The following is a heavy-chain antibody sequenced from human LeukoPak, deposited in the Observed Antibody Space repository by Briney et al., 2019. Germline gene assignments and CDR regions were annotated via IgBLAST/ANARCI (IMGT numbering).Heavy chain of an antibody. Sequence: SWVRQPPGKGLEWIGYIYYSGSTYYNPSLKSRVTISADTSKNQFSLRLSSVTAADTAVYYCASLNWNDTGYWGQGTLVTVSS. D-gene: IGHD1-1*01. J-gene: IGHJ4*02. V-gene: IGHV4-30-4*08. CDR2: IYYSGST. CDR3: ASLNWNDTGY.